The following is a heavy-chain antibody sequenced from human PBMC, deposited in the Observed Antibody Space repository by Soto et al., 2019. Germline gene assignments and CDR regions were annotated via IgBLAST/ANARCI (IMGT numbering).Heavy chain of an antibody. CDR2: INHSGGP. Sequence: PSETLSLTCAVDGGSFSGYYWSWIRQFPGKGLEWIGEINHSGGPLYNPSLKSRVTISVDTSKNQFALKVISVTAADTAAYYCARRGSLKAFDIWGQGTKVTVSS. J-gene: IGHJ3*02. CDR1: GGSFSGYY. CDR3: ARRGSLKAFDI. D-gene: IGHD6-13*01. V-gene: IGHV4-34*01.